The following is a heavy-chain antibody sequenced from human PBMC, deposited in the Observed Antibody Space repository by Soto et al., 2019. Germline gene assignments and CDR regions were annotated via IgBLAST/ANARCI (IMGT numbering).Heavy chain of an antibody. CDR3: AKEQWLVYNY. J-gene: IGHJ4*02. V-gene: IGHV3-53*01. CDR2: IYSGGST. Sequence: GGSLRLSCAASEFTISSNYMSWVRQAPGKGLEWVSIIYSGGSTYYADSVKGRFTISRDDPKNTLYLQMNSLRVEDTAVYYCAKEQWLVYNYWGQGTLVTVSS. D-gene: IGHD6-19*01. CDR1: EFTISSNY.